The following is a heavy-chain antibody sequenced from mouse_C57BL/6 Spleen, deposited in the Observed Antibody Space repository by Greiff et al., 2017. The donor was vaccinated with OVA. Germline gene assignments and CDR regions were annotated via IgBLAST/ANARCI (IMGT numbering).Heavy chain of an antibody. CDR3: ARKGYYGKAMDY. V-gene: IGHV1-9*01. D-gene: IGHD2-1*01. J-gene: IGHJ4*01. CDR1: GYTFTGSW. CDR2: ILPGSGST. Sequence: KPGASVKLSCKATGYTFTGSWIEWVKQRPGHGLEWIGEILPGSGSTNYNEKFKGKATLTADTSSNTAYMQSSSLTTEDSAIYYCARKGYYGKAMDYWGQGTSVTVSS.